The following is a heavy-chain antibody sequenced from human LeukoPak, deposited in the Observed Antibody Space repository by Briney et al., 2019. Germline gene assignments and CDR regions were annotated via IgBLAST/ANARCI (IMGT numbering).Heavy chain of an antibody. CDR3: ARASIAARSKYFDY. Sequence: ASVKVSCKASGYTFTGYYMHWVRQAPGQGPEWMGWINPNSGGTNYAQKFQGRVTMTRDTSISTAYMELSRLRSDDTAVYYCARASIAARSKYFDYWGQGTLVTVSS. CDR1: GYTFTGYY. D-gene: IGHD6-6*01. J-gene: IGHJ4*02. V-gene: IGHV1-2*02. CDR2: INPNSGGT.